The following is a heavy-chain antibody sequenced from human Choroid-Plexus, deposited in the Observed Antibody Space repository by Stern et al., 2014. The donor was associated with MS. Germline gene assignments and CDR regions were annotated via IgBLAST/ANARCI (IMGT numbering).Heavy chain of an antibody. CDR3: AKDRQYLTYFFDH. Sequence: VQLVESGGGVVQPGRTLRLSCVASGFTFGSCAMHRVRQAPGKGLEWVAGVSYDGSNKYYAGSVKGRFTISRDNSQNTLYMQMSSLRPEDTAGYYCAKDRQYLTYFFDHWGQGSLVTVSS. J-gene: IGHJ5*02. D-gene: IGHD2/OR15-2a*01. CDR2: VSYDGSNK. V-gene: IGHV3-30*18. CDR1: GFTFGSCA.